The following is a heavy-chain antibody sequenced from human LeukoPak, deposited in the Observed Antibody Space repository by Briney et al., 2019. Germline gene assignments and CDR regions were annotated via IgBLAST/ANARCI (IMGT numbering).Heavy chain of an antibody. CDR1: GGSINSYY. D-gene: IGHD6-19*01. CDR3: ARGMAGDFYYYYYYMDV. CDR2: IYPTGTT. Sequence: SETLSLTCTVSGGSINSYYWGWVRQPAGKGLEWIGRIYPTGTTNYNPSLKSRVTISVDTSKNQFSLKLGSVTAADTAVYYCARGMAGDFYYYYYYMDVWGKGTTVTVSS. V-gene: IGHV4-4*07. J-gene: IGHJ6*03.